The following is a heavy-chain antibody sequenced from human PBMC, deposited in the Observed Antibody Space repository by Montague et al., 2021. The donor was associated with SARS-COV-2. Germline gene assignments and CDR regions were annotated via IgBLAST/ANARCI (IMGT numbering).Heavy chain of an antibody. CDR1: GGSFDSDNFF. D-gene: IGHD3-10*01. Sequence: SETLSLTCSVSGGSFDSDNFFWGWMRQPQGKRLNGSGVIANGGRTFDNPSLKIRVTISVHTCRHQLSLNVKSVTAADTAVYYCARHRRYDVVTYYPDFWGQGILVTVSS. V-gene: IGHV4-39*01. CDR2: IANGGRT. CDR3: ARHRRYDVVTYYPDF. J-gene: IGHJ4*02.